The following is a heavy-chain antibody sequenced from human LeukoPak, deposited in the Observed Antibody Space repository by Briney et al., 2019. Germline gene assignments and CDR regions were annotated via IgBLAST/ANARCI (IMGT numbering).Heavy chain of an antibody. CDR1: GFIFSSYS. Sequence: PGGSLRLSCAASGFIFSSYSMDWVRQAPGKGLEWVSYISSSSGAIYYADSVRGRFTISRDNAESSLYLQMTSLRAEDTAVYYCARSGQQLVVPLDYWGQGTLVTVSS. J-gene: IGHJ4*02. D-gene: IGHD6-13*01. V-gene: IGHV3-48*01. CDR2: ISSSSGAI. CDR3: ARSGQQLVVPLDY.